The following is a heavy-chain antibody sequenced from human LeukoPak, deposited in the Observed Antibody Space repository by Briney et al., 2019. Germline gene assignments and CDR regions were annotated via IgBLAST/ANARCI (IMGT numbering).Heavy chain of an antibody. CDR1: GFTSGDYA. D-gene: IGHD2-15*01. CDR2: ISWNSGSI. CDR3: ANDGLAATSSPYFQH. J-gene: IGHJ1*01. Sequence: GGALRLSCAASGFTSGDYAMHWVRQAPGKGLEWVSGISWNSGSIGDADSVKGRFTISRDNAKNSLYLQMNSLRAEDTALYYCANDGLAATSSPYFQHWGQGTLVTVSS. V-gene: IGHV3-9*02.